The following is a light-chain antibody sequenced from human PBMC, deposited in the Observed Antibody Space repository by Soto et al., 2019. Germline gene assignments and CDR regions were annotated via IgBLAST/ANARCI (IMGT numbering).Light chain of an antibody. J-gene: IGKJ2*01. CDR3: MQALQTYT. Sequence: DIVMTQSPLSLPVTPGEPAAISCRSSQSLLHSNGYNYLDWYLQKPAQSPQLLIYLGSNRASGVTDRFSRSGSGTDFTLKISRVEAEDVEVYYCMQALQTYTFGQGTKLEIK. CDR1: QSLLHSNGYNY. CDR2: LGS. V-gene: IGKV2-28*01.